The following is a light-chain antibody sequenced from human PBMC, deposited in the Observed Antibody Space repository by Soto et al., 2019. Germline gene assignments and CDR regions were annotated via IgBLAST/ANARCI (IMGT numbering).Light chain of an antibody. Sequence: DIQMTQSPSTLSASVGDRVTITCRASQRSTSWLAWYQQKPGKAPKLLIYDASTLESGVPSRFSGSGSGTEFTLTISSLQPDDFATYYCQQYNSYSLTFGGGTKVDIK. J-gene: IGKJ4*01. CDR1: QRSTSW. V-gene: IGKV1-5*01. CDR2: DAS. CDR3: QQYNSYSLT.